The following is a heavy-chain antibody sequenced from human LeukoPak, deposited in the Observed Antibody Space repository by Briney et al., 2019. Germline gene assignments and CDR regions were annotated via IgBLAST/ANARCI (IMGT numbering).Heavy chain of an antibody. Sequence: SETLSLTCTVSGYSISTSYYWGWIRQPPGKGLEWIGSIYYSGSTYYNPSLKSRVTISVDTSKNQFSLKLSSVTAADTAVYYCARGYYDILTGFAFDIWGQGTMVTVSS. D-gene: IGHD3-9*01. V-gene: IGHV4-38-2*02. CDR1: GYSISTSYY. J-gene: IGHJ3*02. CDR3: ARGYYDILTGFAFDI. CDR2: IYYSGST.